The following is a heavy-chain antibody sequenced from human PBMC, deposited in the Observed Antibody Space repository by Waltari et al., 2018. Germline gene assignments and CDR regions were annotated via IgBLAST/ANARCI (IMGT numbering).Heavy chain of an antibody. CDR1: GGSISSYY. CDR2: IYYSGST. Sequence: QVQLQESGPGLVKPSETLSLTCTVSGGSISSYYWSWIRQPPGKGLEWIGYIYYSGSTNYNPALKRRVTISVDASKNQFSLKLSSVTAADTAVYYCARHGSSTDYWGQGTLVTVSS. CDR3: ARHGSSTDY. V-gene: IGHV4-59*08. D-gene: IGHD1-26*01. J-gene: IGHJ4*02.